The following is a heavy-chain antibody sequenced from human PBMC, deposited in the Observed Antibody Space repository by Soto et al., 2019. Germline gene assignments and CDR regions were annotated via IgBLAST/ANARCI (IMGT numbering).Heavy chain of an antibody. V-gene: IGHV4-34*01. CDR1: GGSLSGYY. Sequence: QVQPQQWGAGLLKPSETLSLNCAVTGGSLSGYYWSWIRQPPGKGLEWIGEVKDGGHTNYSPSLRGRVTISSDTSNNQFSLRLNSVTAADTGVYYCARGQEGVVATHWDQGSLVTVSS. CDR3: ARGQEGVVATH. J-gene: IGHJ4*02. CDR2: VKDGGHT. D-gene: IGHD5-12*01.